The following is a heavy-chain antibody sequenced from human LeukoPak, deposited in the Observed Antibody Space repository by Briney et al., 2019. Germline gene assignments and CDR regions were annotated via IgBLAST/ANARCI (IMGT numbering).Heavy chain of an antibody. J-gene: IGHJ4*02. CDR3: AKQLGYCSDGSCYFPY. Sequence: PGRSLRLSCAAFGFTFSSYAMHWVRQAPGKGLEWVAVISYDGSNKYYADSVKGRFTISRDNSKNTLYLQMNSLRAEDTAVYYCAKQLGYCSDGSCYFPYWGQGTLVTVSS. V-gene: IGHV3-30-3*02. D-gene: IGHD2-15*01. CDR1: GFTFSSYA. CDR2: ISYDGSNK.